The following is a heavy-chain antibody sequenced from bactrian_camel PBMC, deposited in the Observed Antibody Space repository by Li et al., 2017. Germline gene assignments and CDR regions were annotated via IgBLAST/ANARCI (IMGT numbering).Heavy chain of an antibody. CDR1: GHSRGSNC. CDR2: IRRSGGET. V-gene: IGHV3-3*01. D-gene: IGHD4*01. CDR3: AAYCGDYCRPIYDYDY. J-gene: IGHJ4*01. Sequence: HVQLVESGGGSVQAGGSLRLSCVVSGHSRGSNCVGWYRLPPGRAPAEREGIAAIRRSGGETWYAGSVKGRSTVSQADDRDTVRLQMDSLRPEDSSMYYCAAYCGDYCRPIYDYDYWGQGTQVTVS.